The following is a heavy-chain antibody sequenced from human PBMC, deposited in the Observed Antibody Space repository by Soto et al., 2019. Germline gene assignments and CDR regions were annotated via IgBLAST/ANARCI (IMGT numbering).Heavy chain of an antibody. V-gene: IGHV3-30-3*01. CDR1: GFTITRHA. J-gene: IGHJ4*02. CDR3: AREVGASSPPG. D-gene: IGHD2-2*01. Sequence: QVQLVESGGGVVQPGRSLRLSCAASGFTITRHAMHWVRQAPVKGLEWVAVISYDGSEKYYAESVKGRFTISRDSSKNTVYLKMDSLGPDDTAVYYCAREVGASSPPGWGQGTLVTVFS. CDR2: ISYDGSEK.